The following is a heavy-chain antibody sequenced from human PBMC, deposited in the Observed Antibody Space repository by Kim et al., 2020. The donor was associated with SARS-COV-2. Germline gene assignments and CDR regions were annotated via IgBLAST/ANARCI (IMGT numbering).Heavy chain of an antibody. CDR3: VRDRMGGAFDI. J-gene: IGHJ3*02. CDR1: GFTFSAYD. V-gene: IGHV3-48*02. Sequence: GGSLRLSCATSGFTFSAYDMNWVRQAPGKGLEWLSFITKSSATIYYADSVKGRFTISRDNAKNSLYLQMNSLRDEYTALYYCVRDRMGGAFDIWGQGTMVTVSS. D-gene: IGHD3-16*01. CDR2: ITKSSATI.